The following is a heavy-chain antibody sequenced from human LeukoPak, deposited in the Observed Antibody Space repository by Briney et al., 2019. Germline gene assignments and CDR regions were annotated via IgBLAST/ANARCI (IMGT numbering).Heavy chain of an antibody. CDR1: GFTFSSYW. CDR3: ARQSYYYDSSGHYVYYFDY. D-gene: IGHD3-22*01. CDR2: ISSSGSTI. J-gene: IGHJ4*02. V-gene: IGHV3-48*04. Sequence: PGGSLRLSCAGSGFTFSSYWMTWVRQAPGKGLEWVSYISSSGSTIYYADSVKGRFTISRDNAKNSLYLQMNSLRAEDTAVYYCARQSYYYDSSGHYVYYFDYWGQGTLVTVSS.